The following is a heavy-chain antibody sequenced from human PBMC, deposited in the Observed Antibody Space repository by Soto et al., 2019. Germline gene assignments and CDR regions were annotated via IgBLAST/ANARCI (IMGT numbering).Heavy chain of an antibody. V-gene: IGHV3-15*07. CDR3: TRHYGLHDAFDV. D-gene: IGHD4-17*01. CDR2: IKSKADGETT. Sequence: EVQLVESGGGLVKPGGSLTLSCAVADFTFSKAWMNWVRQAPGKGLEWVSRIKSKADGETTEYGAPMKNRFTISGEDSRNTMYLQMNSLKTEDTALYYCTRHYGLHDAFDVWGQGTMVTVSS. CDR1: DFTFSKAW. J-gene: IGHJ3*01.